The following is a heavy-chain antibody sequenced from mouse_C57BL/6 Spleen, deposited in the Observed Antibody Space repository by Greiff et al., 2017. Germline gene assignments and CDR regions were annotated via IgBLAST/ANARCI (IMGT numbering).Heavy chain of an antibody. D-gene: IGHD2-4*01. V-gene: IGHV1-52*01. CDR3: SRDYDYGYFDV. CDR2: IDPSDSET. CDR1: GYTFTSYW. J-gene: IGHJ1*03. Sequence: QVQLQQPGAELVRPGSSVKLSCKASGYTFTSYWMHWVKQRPIQGLEWIGNIDPSDSETHYNQKFKDKATLTVDKSSSTAYMQLSSLTSEDSAVYYCSRDYDYGYFDVWGTGTTVTVSS.